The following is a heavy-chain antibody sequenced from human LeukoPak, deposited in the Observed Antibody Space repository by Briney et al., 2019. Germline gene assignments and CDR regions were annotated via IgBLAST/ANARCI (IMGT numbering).Heavy chain of an antibody. CDR3: ARGADTGYSSDS. V-gene: IGHV3-7*01. D-gene: IGHD6-19*01. CDR2: IKQDGSEK. Sequence: GGSLRLSCAASGFTFSSYSMNWVRQAPGKGLEWVANIKQDGSEKYYVDSVKGRFTISRDNAKNTLYLQMNSLRAEDTAVYYCARGADTGYSSDSWGQGTLVTVSS. CDR1: GFTFSSYS. J-gene: IGHJ5*02.